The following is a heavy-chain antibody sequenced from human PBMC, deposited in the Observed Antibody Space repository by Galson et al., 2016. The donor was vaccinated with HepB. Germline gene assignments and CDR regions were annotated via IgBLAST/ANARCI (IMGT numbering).Heavy chain of an antibody. CDR1: GFTFGTYA. Sequence: SLRLSCAASGFTFGTYAMSWVRQAPGKGLNFVASISGSGRNINYVESVKGRFTISRDNSRDTLYLQMNSLRLEDTALYYCAREGEYSTGWYYGGHWGQGVLVTVSS. D-gene: IGHD6-19*01. CDR2: ISGSGRNI. V-gene: IGHV3-23*01. CDR3: AREGEYSTGWYYGGH. J-gene: IGHJ4*02.